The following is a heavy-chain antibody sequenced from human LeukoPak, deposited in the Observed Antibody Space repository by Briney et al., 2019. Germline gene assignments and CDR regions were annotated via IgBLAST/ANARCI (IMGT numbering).Heavy chain of an antibody. D-gene: IGHD3-10*01. CDR1: GYTFSTYA. V-gene: IGHV1-3*01. Sequence: ASVKVSCKASGYTFSTYAIHWVRQAPGQRLEWMGWINAGNGNTKYSQDFQGRVAITRDTSASTAYMELSSLRSDDTAVYYCARANMVRGVGSFFDRNWFDPWGQGTLVTVSS. CDR2: INAGNGNT. CDR3: ARANMVRGVGSFFDRNWFDP. J-gene: IGHJ5*02.